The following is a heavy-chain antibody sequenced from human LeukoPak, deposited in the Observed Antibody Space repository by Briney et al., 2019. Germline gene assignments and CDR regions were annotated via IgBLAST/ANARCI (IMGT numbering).Heavy chain of an antibody. D-gene: IGHD3-10*01. CDR1: GFTFSSYS. J-gene: IGHJ4*02. CDR2: ISSSSSYI. CDR3: ARARYGSGSSSFDY. Sequence: PGGSLRLSCAASGFTFSSYSMNWVCQAPGKGLEWVSSISSSSSYIYYADSVKGRFTISRDNAKNSLYLQMNSLRAEDTAVYYCARARYGSGSSSFDYWGQGTLVTVSS. V-gene: IGHV3-21*01.